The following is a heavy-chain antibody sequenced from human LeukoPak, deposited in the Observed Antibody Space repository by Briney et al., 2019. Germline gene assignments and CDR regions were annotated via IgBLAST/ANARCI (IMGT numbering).Heavy chain of an antibody. Sequence: ASVKVSCEASGYTFTRYGTSWVRQAPGQGLEWMGWISAYNGNTNYAQKLQGRVTMTTDTSTSTAYMELRSLRSDDTAVYYCARDLRYCSSTSCYVPARYWGQGTLVTVSS. CDR1: GYTFTRYG. D-gene: IGHD2-2*01. CDR2: ISAYNGNT. V-gene: IGHV1-18*01. CDR3: ARDLRYCSSTSCYVPARY. J-gene: IGHJ4*02.